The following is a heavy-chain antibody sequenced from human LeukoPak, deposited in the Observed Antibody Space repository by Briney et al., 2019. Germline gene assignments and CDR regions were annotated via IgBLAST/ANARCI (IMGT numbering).Heavy chain of an antibody. CDR1: GGSISSYY. V-gene: IGHV4-59*01. Sequence: SETLSLTCTVSGGSISSYYWSWIRQPPEKGLEWIGYIYYSGSTNYNPSLKSRVTISVDTSKNQFSLKLSSVTAADTAVYYCARLAIAAAGTRFFDYWGQGTLVTVSS. CDR3: ARLAIAAAGTRFFDY. CDR2: IYYSGST. D-gene: IGHD6-13*01. J-gene: IGHJ4*02.